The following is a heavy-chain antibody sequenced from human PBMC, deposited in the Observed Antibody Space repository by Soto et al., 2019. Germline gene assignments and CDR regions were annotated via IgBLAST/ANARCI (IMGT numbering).Heavy chain of an antibody. J-gene: IGHJ3*02. CDR3: ARPADSSGYYHWLVFDI. D-gene: IGHD3-22*01. CDR1: GYSFTSYW. Sequence: PGESLKISCKGSGYSFTSYWIGWVRQMPGKGLEWMGIIYPGDSDTRYSPSFQGQVTISADKSISTAYLQWSSLKASDTAIYYCARPADSSGYYHWLVFDIWGQGTMVTVSS. V-gene: IGHV5-51*01. CDR2: IYPGDSDT.